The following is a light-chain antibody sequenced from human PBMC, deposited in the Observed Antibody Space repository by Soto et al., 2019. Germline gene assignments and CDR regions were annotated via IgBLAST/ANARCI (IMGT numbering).Light chain of an antibody. J-gene: IGKJ5*01. CDR1: QGISSA. Sequence: AIQLTQPPSSLSTSVGDRVTITCRASQGISSALAWYQQKPGKAPKLLIYDASSLESGVPSRFSGSGSGTDFTLTISSLQPEDFATYYCQQVNSYPRTFGQGTRLEIK. CDR3: QQVNSYPRT. V-gene: IGKV1-13*02. CDR2: DAS.